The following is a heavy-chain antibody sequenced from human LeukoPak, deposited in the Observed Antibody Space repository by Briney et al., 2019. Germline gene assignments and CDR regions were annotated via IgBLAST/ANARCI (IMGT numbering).Heavy chain of an antibody. CDR3: ARDPPAYPCTTTRCYPEVDY. CDR2: INPNTGGT. Sequence: VASVNVSCKASGYTFSGNFIHRVRQAPGLGLEWMGWINPNTGGTNSAEKFQGRVTLTRDTSLTTAYMELTSLRSDDTAVYYCARDPPAYPCTTTRCYPEVDYWGQGTLVTVSS. D-gene: IGHD2-2*01. J-gene: IGHJ4*02. CDR1: GYTFSGNF. V-gene: IGHV1-2*02.